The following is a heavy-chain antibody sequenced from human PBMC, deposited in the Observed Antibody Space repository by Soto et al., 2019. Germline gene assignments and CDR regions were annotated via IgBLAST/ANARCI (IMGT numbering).Heavy chain of an antibody. J-gene: IGHJ4*02. V-gene: IGHV2-5*02. CDR1: GFSLSTSGVG. D-gene: IGHD3-9*01. CDR3: AHKCPEDWPLDY. Sequence: QITLKESGPTLVRPTQTLTLTCAFSGFSLSTSGVGVGWIRQPPGKALEWLAVIYWDDSKHYSPSLRSRLTITKDTSKNQVVLTISNMDPMDTGTYYCAHKCPEDWPLDYWGQGTLVTVSS. CDR2: IYWDDSK.